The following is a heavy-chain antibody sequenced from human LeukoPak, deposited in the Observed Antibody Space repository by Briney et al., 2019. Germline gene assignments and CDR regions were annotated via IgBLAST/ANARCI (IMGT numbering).Heavy chain of an antibody. Sequence: GGSLRLSCAASGFTFSDSFMNWIRQAPGKGLEWLSYISHSGSNLDYAESVRGRFTISRDNANHSLYLQINSLRAEDTAVYYCARDDSSGVPDYWGQGTLVTVSS. V-gene: IGHV3-11*01. CDR2: ISHSGSNL. CDR1: GFTFSDSF. D-gene: IGHD3-22*01. J-gene: IGHJ4*02. CDR3: ARDDSSGVPDY.